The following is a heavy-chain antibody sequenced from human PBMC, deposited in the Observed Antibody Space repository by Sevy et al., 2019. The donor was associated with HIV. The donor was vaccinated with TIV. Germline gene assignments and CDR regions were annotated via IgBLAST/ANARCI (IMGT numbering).Heavy chain of an antibody. V-gene: IGHV1-69*06. CDR1: GGTFSSDL. CDR3: AREPCVPLAGLVYYFDY. D-gene: IGHD6-19*01. CDR2: IIPIFDTR. J-gene: IGHJ4*02. Sequence: ASVKVSCKASGGTFSSDLISWVRQAPGQGLEWMGRIIPIFDTRNYAQKFQGRVTITADISTSTAYMELSSLRSDDTAVYYCAREPCVPLAGLVYYFDYWGQGTLVTVSS.